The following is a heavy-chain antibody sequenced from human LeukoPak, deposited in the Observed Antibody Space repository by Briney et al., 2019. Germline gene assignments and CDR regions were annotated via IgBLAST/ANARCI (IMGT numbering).Heavy chain of an antibody. V-gene: IGHV1-18*01. J-gene: IGHJ4*02. D-gene: IGHD3-9*01. CDR2: ISAYNGNT. Sequence: GASVKVSCKASGYTFTSYGISWVRQAPGQGLEWMGWISAYNGNTNYAQKLQGRVTMTTDTSTSTAYMELRSLRSDDTAVYYCARAGYNVLTGYYRVWGQGTLVTVSS. CDR3: ARAGYNVLTGYYRV. CDR1: GYTFTSYG.